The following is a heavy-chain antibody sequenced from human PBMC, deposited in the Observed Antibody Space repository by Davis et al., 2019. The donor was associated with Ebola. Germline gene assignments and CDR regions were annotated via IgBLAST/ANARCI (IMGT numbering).Heavy chain of an antibody. J-gene: IGHJ6*04. CDR1: GFMFSKYW. CDR2: INQGGSGK. D-gene: IGHD6-19*01. V-gene: IGHV3-7*01. Sequence: GESLKISCEASGFMFSKYWMNWVRQAPGKGLEWVANINQGGSGKYYLESVKGRFAISRDNAKNTVYLEMNRLGVEDTAVYLCARVQRSGWYGGTGDVYDYHGMDVWGKGITVTVS. CDR3: ARVQRSGWYGGTGDVYDYHGMDV.